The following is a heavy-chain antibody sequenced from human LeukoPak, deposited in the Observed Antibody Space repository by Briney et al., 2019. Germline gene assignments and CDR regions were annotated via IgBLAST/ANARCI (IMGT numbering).Heavy chain of an antibody. D-gene: IGHD6-19*01. CDR2: MSYDGSNK. J-gene: IGHJ5*02. Sequence: GGSLRLSCAASGFTFRSYGMHWVRQAPGKGLEWVAVMSYDGSNKYYADSVKGRFTISRDNSKNTLYLQMNSLRAEDTAVYYCAKDLWQWLAPPYNWFDPWGQGTLVTVSS. CDR1: GFTFRSYG. V-gene: IGHV3-30*18. CDR3: AKDLWQWLAPPYNWFDP.